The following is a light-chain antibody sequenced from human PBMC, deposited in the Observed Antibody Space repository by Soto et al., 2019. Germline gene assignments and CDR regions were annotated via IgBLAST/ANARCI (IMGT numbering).Light chain of an antibody. V-gene: IGLV2-14*01. Sequence: QSALTQPASVSGSPGQSITISCTGTTSDVGGYNYVSWYQHHPGKAPKLMIYEVSNRPSGVSNRFSASKSGNTASLTISGLQAEDEADYYCSSYTGTSSLVFGGGTKVTVL. CDR3: SSYTGTSSLV. J-gene: IGLJ3*02. CDR1: TSDVGGYNY. CDR2: EVS.